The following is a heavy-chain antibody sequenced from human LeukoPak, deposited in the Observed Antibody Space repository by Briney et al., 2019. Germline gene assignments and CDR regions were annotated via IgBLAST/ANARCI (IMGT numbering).Heavy chain of an antibody. CDR3: ARGPYNPRVAADMATSTHTNDY. CDR1: GFTFSSYS. Sequence: GGSLRLSCAASGFTFSSYSMNWVRQAPGKGLEWVSSISSSSSYIYYADSVKGRFTISRDNAKNSLYLQMNSLRAEDTAVYYCARGPYNPRVAADMATSTHTNDYWGQGTLVTVSS. D-gene: IGHD5-12*01. J-gene: IGHJ4*02. V-gene: IGHV3-21*01. CDR2: ISSSSSYI.